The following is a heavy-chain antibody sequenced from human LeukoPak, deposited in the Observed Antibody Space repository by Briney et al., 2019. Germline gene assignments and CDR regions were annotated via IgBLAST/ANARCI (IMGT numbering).Heavy chain of an antibody. J-gene: IGHJ4*02. CDR1: GFTVSSNY. V-gene: IGHV3-66*02. CDR2: IYSGGST. Sequence: PGGSLRLSCAASGFTVSSNYMSWVRQAPGKGLDWVSVIYSGGSTYYADSVKGRFTISRDNSKNTLYLQMNSLRAEDTAVYYCARDHDTTYYFDYWGQGTLVTVSS. CDR3: ARDHDTTYYFDY. D-gene: IGHD1-26*01.